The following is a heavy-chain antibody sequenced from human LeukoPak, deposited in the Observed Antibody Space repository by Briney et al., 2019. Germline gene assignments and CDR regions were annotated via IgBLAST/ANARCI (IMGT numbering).Heavy chain of an antibody. Sequence: SETLSLTCNVSGGSISSSSYYWGWIPQPPGKGLEWIGSIYYSGTTYYSPSLKSRVTISVHTSKNQFSLKLSSVTAADTAVYYCARQQCNGGSCYSRAIWFDPWGQGTLVTVSS. D-gene: IGHD2-15*01. V-gene: IGHV4-39*01. CDR2: IYYSGTT. J-gene: IGHJ5*02. CDR3: ARQQCNGGSCYSRAIWFDP. CDR1: GGSISSSSYY.